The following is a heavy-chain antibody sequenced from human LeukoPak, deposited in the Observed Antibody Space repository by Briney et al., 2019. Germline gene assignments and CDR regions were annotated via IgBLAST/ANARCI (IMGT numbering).Heavy chain of an antibody. J-gene: IGHJ4*02. CDR3: AKVFLGATLYFDY. V-gene: IGHV3-7*03. CDR2: IRQDGSEK. D-gene: IGHD1-26*01. CDR1: GFTSGAHW. Sequence: PGGSLRLSCAASGFTSGAHWMSWVRQAPGKGLAWVANIRQDGSEKYYVDSAKGRFTISRDNAKNSLYLQMNSLRAEDTAVYYCAKVFLGATLYFDYWGQGTLVTVSS.